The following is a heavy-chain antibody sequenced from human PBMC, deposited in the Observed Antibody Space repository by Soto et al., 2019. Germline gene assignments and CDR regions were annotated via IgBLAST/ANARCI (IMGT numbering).Heavy chain of an antibody. D-gene: IGHD6-19*01. J-gene: IGHJ6*02. V-gene: IGHV3-30-3*01. CDR3: ARPQSSGWYYYYYGMDV. CDR1: GFTFSSYA. Sequence: QVQLVESGGGVVQPGRSLRLSCAASGFTFSSYAMHWVRQAPGKGLEWVAVISYDGSNKYYADSVKGRFTISRDNSKNTLHLQMNSLRAEDTAVYYCARPQSSGWYYYYYGMDVWGQGTTVTVSS. CDR2: ISYDGSNK.